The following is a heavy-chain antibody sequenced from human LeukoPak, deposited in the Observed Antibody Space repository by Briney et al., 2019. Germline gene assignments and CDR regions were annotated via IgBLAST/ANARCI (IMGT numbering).Heavy chain of an antibody. CDR3: ARGLGTYDSSELTWPMISF. CDR1: GYTFTSYE. D-gene: IGHD3-22*01. V-gene: IGHV1-8*01. Sequence: ASVKDSCKASGYTFTSYEINWVRQATGHGLEWMGWMNPDSGDTAYAQKFQGRITMTRSTSITTAYMELSSLRSEDTAVYYCARGLGTYDSSELTWPMISFWGQGTQVTVSS. CDR2: MNPDSGDT. J-gene: IGHJ4*02.